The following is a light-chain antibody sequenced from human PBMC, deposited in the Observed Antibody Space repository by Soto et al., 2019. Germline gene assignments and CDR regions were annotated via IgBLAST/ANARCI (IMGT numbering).Light chain of an antibody. CDR2: AAS. V-gene: IGKV1-27*01. CDR1: QGISNY. Sequence: DIQMTQSPSSLSASVGDRVTITCRASQGISNYLAWYQQKPGKVPKLLIYAASTLQSGVPSRFSGSGSGTDFTLTISSLQTEDLATYYCQKYNSAPRAFGPGTKVDIK. J-gene: IGKJ3*01. CDR3: QKYNSAPRA.